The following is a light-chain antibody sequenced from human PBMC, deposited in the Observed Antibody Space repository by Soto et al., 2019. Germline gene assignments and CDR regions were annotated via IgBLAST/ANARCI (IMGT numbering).Light chain of an antibody. CDR3: NSYVGSNNLHVL. CDR2: EVT. V-gene: IGLV2-8*01. Sequence: QSVLTQPPSASGSPGQSVTISCIGTSSDVGRYNYVSWYQHHPGKAPKLIIYEVTKRPSGVPDRFSGSKSGNTASLTVSGLQADDEADYYCNSYVGSNNLHVLFGGGTKLTVL. J-gene: IGLJ2*01. CDR1: SSDVGRYNY.